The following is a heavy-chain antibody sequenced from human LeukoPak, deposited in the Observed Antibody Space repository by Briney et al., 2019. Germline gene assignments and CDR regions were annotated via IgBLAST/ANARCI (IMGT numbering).Heavy chain of an antibody. CDR3: VKGHLVWELGDYFDY. CDR2: ISSNGGST. D-gene: IGHD1-26*01. V-gene: IGHV3-64D*09. Sequence: GGSLRLSCAASGFTFSTSTMHCVRQARGKGLEYVSAISSNGGSTYYADSVKGRFTISRDNSKNTLYLQLSSLRAEDTAVYYCVKGHLVWELGDYFDYWGQGTLVTVSS. CDR1: GFTFSTST. J-gene: IGHJ4*02.